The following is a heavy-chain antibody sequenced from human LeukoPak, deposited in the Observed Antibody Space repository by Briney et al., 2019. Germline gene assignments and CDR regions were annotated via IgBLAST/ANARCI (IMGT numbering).Heavy chain of an antibody. Sequence: SQTLSLTCTVSGGSISSGSYYWSWIRQPAGKGLEWIGRIYTSGSTNYNPSLKSQVTISVDTSKNQFSLKLSSVTAADTAVYYCARADCTNGVCYTSDYWGQGTLVTVSS. V-gene: IGHV4-61*02. J-gene: IGHJ4*02. CDR3: ARADCTNGVCYTSDY. CDR2: IYTSGST. D-gene: IGHD2-8*01. CDR1: GGSISSGSYY.